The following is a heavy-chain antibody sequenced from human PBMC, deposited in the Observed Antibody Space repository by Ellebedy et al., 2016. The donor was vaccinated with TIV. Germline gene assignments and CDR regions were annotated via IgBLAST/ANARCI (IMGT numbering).Heavy chain of an antibody. CDR1: GYTFTGYY. CDR2: INPNSGGT. D-gene: IGHD4-23*01. V-gene: IGHV1-2*02. Sequence: AASVKVSCKASGYTFTGYYMHWVRQAPGQGLEWMGWINPNSGGTNYAQKFQGRVTMTRDTSISTAYMELRSLRSDDTAVYYCANLRQDYGGNFYFDYWGQGTLVTVSS. J-gene: IGHJ4*02. CDR3: ANLRQDYGGNFYFDY.